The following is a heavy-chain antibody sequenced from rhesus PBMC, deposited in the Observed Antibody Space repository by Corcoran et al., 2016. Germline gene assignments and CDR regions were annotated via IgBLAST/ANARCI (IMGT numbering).Heavy chain of an antibody. CDR1: GGSISSSY. D-gene: IGHD3-16*01. CDR3: ARDPGGYYSGKNRFDV. V-gene: IGHV4-169*02. J-gene: IGHJ5-1*01. Sequence: QLQLQESGPGLVKPSETLSLTCAVSGGSISSSYWSWIRQAPGTGLEWIGFIDGSGSRTNYNPSLKMRVTLSLDPSKNQLSLKLSSVTAAGTAVYYCARDPGGYYSGKNRFDVWGAGVLVTVSS. CDR2: IDGSGSRT.